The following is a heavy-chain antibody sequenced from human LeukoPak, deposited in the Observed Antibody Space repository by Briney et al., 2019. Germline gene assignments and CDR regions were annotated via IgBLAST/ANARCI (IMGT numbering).Heavy chain of an antibody. D-gene: IGHD6-19*01. CDR2: ISYDGSNK. CDR3: AKDRGWFFGAMDV. Sequence: PGGSLRLSCAASGFNFSRYGMHRVRQAPGKGLEWVAGISYDGSNKYYADFVKGRFTISRDNSKNTLDLQMNSLRAEDTAVYYCAKDRGWFFGAMDVWGQGTTVTVSS. V-gene: IGHV3-30-3*01. CDR1: GFNFSRYG. J-gene: IGHJ6*02.